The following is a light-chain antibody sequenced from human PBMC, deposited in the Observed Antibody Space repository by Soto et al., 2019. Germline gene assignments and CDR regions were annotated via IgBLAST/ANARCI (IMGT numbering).Light chain of an antibody. Sequence: EIVLTQSPDTLSLSPGERATLSCRASQSVRSNFLAWYQQRPGQSPRLLIYGAGSRATGIPERISGSGSETDFTLTIYRLEPEDFAVYYCQQYNNWPPTWTFGQGTKVEIK. CDR2: GAG. V-gene: IGKV3-20*01. J-gene: IGKJ1*01. CDR1: QSVRSNF. CDR3: QQYNNWPPTWT.